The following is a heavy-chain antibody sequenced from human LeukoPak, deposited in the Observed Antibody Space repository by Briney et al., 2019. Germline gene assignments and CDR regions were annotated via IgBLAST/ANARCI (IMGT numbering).Heavy chain of an antibody. J-gene: IGHJ4*02. CDR3: AKDPLWEGENYFDY. D-gene: IGHD3-10*01. V-gene: IGHV3-30*18. Sequence: GGSLRLSCAASGFTFSSYGMHWVRQAPGKGLEWVVVISYDGSNKYYADSVKGRFTISRDNSKNTLYLQMNSLRAEDTAVYYCAKDPLWEGENYFDYWGQGTLVTVSS. CDR1: GFTFSSYG. CDR2: ISYDGSNK.